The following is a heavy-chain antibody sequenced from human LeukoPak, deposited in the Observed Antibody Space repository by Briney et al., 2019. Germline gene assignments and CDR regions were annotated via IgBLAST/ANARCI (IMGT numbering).Heavy chain of an antibody. D-gene: IGHD3-9*01. CDR1: CYTFTSYG. J-gene: IGHJ4*02. V-gene: IGHV1-18*01. CDR3: ARSPDILTGSYLDY. Sequence: ASVKVSCKASCYTFTSYGISWVRQAPGQGLEWMGWISAYNGNTNYAQKLQGRVTMTTDTSTSTAYMELRSLRAEDTAVYYCARSPDILTGSYLDYWGQGALVTVSS. CDR2: ISAYNGNT.